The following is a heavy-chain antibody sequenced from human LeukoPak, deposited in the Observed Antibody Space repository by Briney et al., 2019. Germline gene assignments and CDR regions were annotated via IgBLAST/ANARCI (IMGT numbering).Heavy chain of an antibody. Sequence: GGSLRLSCIASGFTFGDYAMIWVRKAPGKGLEWVGFIRTETYGGTTEYAASVKGRFTISRDDSKSIAYLQMNSLKTEDTAVYYCTRSVAGTWYYFDYWGQGTLVTVSS. CDR2: IRTETYGGTT. J-gene: IGHJ4*02. CDR1: GFTFGDYA. V-gene: IGHV3-49*04. CDR3: TRSVAGTWYYFDY. D-gene: IGHD6-19*01.